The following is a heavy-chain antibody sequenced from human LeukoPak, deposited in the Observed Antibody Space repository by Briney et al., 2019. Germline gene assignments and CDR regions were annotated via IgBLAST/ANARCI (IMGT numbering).Heavy chain of an antibody. CDR3: ARNTETAIPLPYYFDY. Sequence: ASVKVSCKASGYTFTRYAMHWVRQAPGQRLECMGWINTGNGNTKYSQKFQGRVTITRDTSASTAYMDLSSLRSEDTAVYYCARNTETAIPLPYYFDYWGQGTLVTVSS. D-gene: IGHD2-21*02. J-gene: IGHJ4*02. V-gene: IGHV1-3*04. CDR1: GYTFTRYA. CDR2: INTGNGNT.